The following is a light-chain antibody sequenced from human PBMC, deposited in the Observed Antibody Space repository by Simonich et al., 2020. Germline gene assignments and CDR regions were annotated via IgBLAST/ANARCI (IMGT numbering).Light chain of an antibody. Sequence: DIAMTQSPDSLAVSLGERATINCKSSQSVLYSSNNKHYLAWYQQKPGQPPKLLIYWASTRETGVPDRFSGSGSGTDFTLTISSLQAEDVAVYYCQQYYSTPYTFGPGTKLEIK. CDR1: QSVLYSSNNKHY. CDR3: QQYYSTPYT. J-gene: IGKJ2*01. V-gene: IGKV4-1*01. CDR2: WAS.